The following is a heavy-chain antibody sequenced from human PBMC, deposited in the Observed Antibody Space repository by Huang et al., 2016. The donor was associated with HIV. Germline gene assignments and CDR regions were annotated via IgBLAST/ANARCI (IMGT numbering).Heavy chain of an antibody. Sequence: EVQLLESGGGLVQPGGSLRLSWSVFGFTFNRYAMSWVRQVLGKGLEWVSAIRGRGGNTYYANSVKGRLTISRDNTKNTLFLKMSGLRAEDTAVYYCSRDDFWSGYSDYYGLDVWGQGTTVTVSS. D-gene: IGHD3-3*01. CDR2: IRGRGGNT. J-gene: IGHJ6*02. CDR1: GFTFNRYA. V-gene: IGHV3-23*01. CDR3: SRDDFWSGYSDYYGLDV.